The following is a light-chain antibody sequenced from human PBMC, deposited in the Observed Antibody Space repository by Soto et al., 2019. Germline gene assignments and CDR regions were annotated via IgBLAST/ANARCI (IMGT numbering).Light chain of an antibody. CDR1: QSVSRY. J-gene: IGKJ1*01. CDR3: QQYGSSSWT. V-gene: IGKV3-20*01. CDR2: DAS. Sequence: IVFTQSPATXXXXXGEXXXLSCRASQSVSRYLAWYQQKPGQAPRLLIYDASNRATGIPDRFSGSGSGTEFTLTISRLEPEDFAVYYCQQYGSSSWTFGQGTKVDI.